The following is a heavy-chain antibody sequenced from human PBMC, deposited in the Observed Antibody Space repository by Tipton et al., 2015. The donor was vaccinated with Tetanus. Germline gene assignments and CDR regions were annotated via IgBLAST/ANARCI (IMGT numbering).Heavy chain of an antibody. D-gene: IGHD2-8*01. CDR2: IYTSGST. V-gene: IGHV4-4*07. J-gene: IGHJ4*02. CDR3: ARGMVSWGIFPY. CDR1: GGSISSYY. Sequence: TLSLTCTVSGGSISSYYWSWIRQPAGKGLEWIGRIYTSGSTNYNPSLKSRVTISVDTSKNQFSLKLSSVTAADTAVYYCARGMVSWGIFPYWGQGTLVTVSS.